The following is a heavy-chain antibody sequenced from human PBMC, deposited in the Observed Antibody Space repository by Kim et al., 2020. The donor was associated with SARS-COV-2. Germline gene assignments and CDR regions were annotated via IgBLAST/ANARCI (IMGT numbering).Heavy chain of an antibody. Sequence: SETLSLTCAVYGGSFSGYYWSWIRQPPGKGLEWIGEINHSGSTNYNPSLKSRVTISVDTSKNQFSLKLSSVTAADTAVYYCARGEVGSGWTDYYGMDVWG. CDR3: ARGEVGSGWTDYYGMDV. J-gene: IGHJ6*01. D-gene: IGHD6-19*01. CDR1: GGSFSGYY. V-gene: IGHV4-34*01. CDR2: INHSGST.